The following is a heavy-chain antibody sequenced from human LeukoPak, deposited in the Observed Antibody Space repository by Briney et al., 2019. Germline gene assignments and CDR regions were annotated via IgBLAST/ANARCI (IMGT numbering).Heavy chain of an antibody. CDR1: GYTLTELS. D-gene: IGHD2-2*01. Sequence: ASVKVSCKVSGYTLTELSMHWVRQAPGKGLEWMGGFDPEDGETIYAQKFQGRVTMTEDTSTDTAYMELSSLRSEDTAVYYCATSHPRVVPAAKTSYYYYYYYLDVWGKGTTVTVSS. V-gene: IGHV1-24*01. CDR3: ATSHPRVVPAAKTSYYYYYYYLDV. J-gene: IGHJ6*03. CDR2: FDPEDGET.